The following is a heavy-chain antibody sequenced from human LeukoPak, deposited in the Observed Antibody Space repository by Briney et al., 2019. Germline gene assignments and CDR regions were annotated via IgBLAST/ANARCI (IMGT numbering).Heavy chain of an antibody. J-gene: IGHJ5*02. Sequence: PSETLSLTCTVSGGSISSSFYYWGWIRQPPGKGLEWIGRIYYSGSPSYNPSLKSRVTISVDTSKNQFSLKLSSVTAADTAVYYCARGRDCSGGSCYSSEVILIRWFDPWGQGTLVTVSS. CDR2: IYYSGSP. CDR1: GGSISSSFYY. CDR3: ARGRDCSGGSCYSSEVILIRWFDP. V-gene: IGHV4-39*07. D-gene: IGHD2-15*01.